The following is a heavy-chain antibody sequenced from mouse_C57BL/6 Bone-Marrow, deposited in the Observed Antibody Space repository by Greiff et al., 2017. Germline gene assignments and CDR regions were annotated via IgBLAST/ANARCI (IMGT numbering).Heavy chain of an antibody. Sequence: EVKLVESGGGLVQPGGSLSLSCAASGFTFTDYYMSWVRQPPGKALEWLGFIRNKANGSTTEYSVSVKGRFTISRASSPSILYLHMNALSAGDSAAYYCARWGFAYWGEGTLVTVSA. V-gene: IGHV7-3*01. CDR1: GFTFTDYY. J-gene: IGHJ3*01. CDR3: ARWGFAY. CDR2: IRNKANGSTT.